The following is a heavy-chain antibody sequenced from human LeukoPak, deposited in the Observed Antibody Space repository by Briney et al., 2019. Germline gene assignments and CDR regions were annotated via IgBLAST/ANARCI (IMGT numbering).Heavy chain of an antibody. Sequence: ASVKVSCKASGYTFTGYYMHWVRQAPGQGLEWMRWIHPNSGGTNYAQKFQGRVTMTRDTSISTAYMELSRLRSDDTAVYYCARDRGAAASYYYMDVWGKGTTVTVSS. CDR1: GYTFTGYY. J-gene: IGHJ6*03. D-gene: IGHD6-13*01. V-gene: IGHV1-2*02. CDR2: IHPNSGGT. CDR3: ARDRGAAASYYYMDV.